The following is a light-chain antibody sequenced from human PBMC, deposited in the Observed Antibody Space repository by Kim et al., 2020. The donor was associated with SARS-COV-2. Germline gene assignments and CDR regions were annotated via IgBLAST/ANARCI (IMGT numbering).Light chain of an antibody. Sequence: SASIGDRVTITGRASQDIRNDLGWYQQKPGKAPELLIYAASSLQSGVPSRFAGSGSGTDFTLTISSLQPEDFVTYYCLQDYNYPYTFGQGTKLEI. V-gene: IGKV1-6*01. J-gene: IGKJ2*01. CDR3: LQDYNYPYT. CDR2: AAS. CDR1: QDIRND.